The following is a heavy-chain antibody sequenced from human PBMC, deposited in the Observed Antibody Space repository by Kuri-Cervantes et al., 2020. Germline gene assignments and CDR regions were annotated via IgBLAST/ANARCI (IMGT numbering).Heavy chain of an antibody. V-gene: IGHV4-39*01. Sequence: SETLSLTCSVSGASISSSNYYWGWIRQPPGNGLEWIGSVHYSGTAYYNPSLKSRFSISVDASKNQFSLKLSSVTAADTAVYYCARGRVPSRVPSTYYYDSSGYYSGRLLFDYWGQGTLVTVSS. CDR2: VHYSGTA. CDR1: GASISSSNYY. J-gene: IGHJ4*02. D-gene: IGHD3-22*01. CDR3: ARGRVPSRVPSTYYYDSSGYYSGRLLFDY.